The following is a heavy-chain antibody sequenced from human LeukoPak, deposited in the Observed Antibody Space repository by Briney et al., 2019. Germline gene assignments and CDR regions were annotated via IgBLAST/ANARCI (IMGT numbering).Heavy chain of an antibody. V-gene: IGHV4-59*12. CDR3: ARGRTYYYDSSGVPGFDY. J-gene: IGHJ4*02. Sequence: SETLSLTCTVSGGSISSYYWSWIRQPPGKGLEWIGYIYYSGSTYYNPSLKSRVTISVDTSKNQFSLKLSSVTAADTAVYYCARGRTYYYDSSGVPGFDYWGQGTLVTVSS. CDR2: IYYSGST. D-gene: IGHD3-22*01. CDR1: GGSISSYY.